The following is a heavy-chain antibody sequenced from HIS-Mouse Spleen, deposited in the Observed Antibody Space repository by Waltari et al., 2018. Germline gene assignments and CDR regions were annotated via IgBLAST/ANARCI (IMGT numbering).Heavy chain of an antibody. Sequence: QLQLQESGPGLVKPSETLSLPCTVSGGSLSSSSYYWGWLRQPPGKGLEWIGRIYYSGSTYYNPSLKSRVTISVDTSKNQFSLKLSSVTAADTAVYYCAREIPYSSSWYDWYFDLWGRGTLVTVSS. CDR3: AREIPYSSSWYDWYFDL. J-gene: IGHJ2*01. D-gene: IGHD6-13*01. CDR1: GGSLSSSSYY. V-gene: IGHV4-39*07. CDR2: IYYSGST.